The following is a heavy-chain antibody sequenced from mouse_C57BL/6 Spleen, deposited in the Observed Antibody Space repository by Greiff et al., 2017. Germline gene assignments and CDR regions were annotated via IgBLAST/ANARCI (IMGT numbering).Heavy chain of an antibody. CDR3: ASGIYDSYYFHAMDY. CDR2: IYPGDGDT. J-gene: IGHJ4*01. Sequence: QVQLQQSGAELVKPGASVKISCKASGYAFSSYWMNWVKQRPGKGLEWIGQIYPGDGDTNYNGKFKGKATLTADKSSSTAYMQLSSLTSENSEVYFCASGIYDSYYFHAMDYWGQGTSVTVSS. V-gene: IGHV1-80*01. CDR1: GYAFSSYW. D-gene: IGHD2-3*01.